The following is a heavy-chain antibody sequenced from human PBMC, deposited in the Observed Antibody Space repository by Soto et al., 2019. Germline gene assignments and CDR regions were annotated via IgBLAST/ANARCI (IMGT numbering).Heavy chain of an antibody. V-gene: IGHV5-51*01. Sequence: GESLKISFKGSGYSFTSYLIGWVRQMPVKGLEWMGIIYPGDSDTRYSPSFQGQVTISADKSISTAYLQWSSLKASDTAMYYCERLRGEEDSYYYYGMDVLGQGTTVNVSS. CDR3: ERLRGEEDSYYYYGMDV. D-gene: IGHD5-12*01. CDR2: IYPGDSDT. CDR1: GYSFTSYL. J-gene: IGHJ6*02.